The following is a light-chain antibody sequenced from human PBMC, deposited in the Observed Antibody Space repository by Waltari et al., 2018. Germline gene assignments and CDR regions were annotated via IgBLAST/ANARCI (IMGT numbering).Light chain of an antibody. J-gene: IGKJ4*01. V-gene: IGKV3-11*01. CDR2: DAS. CDR3: QQRSI. Sequence: EIVLTQSPATLSLSPGERATLSCRASQSVSSYLAWYQQKPGQAPRLLIYDASNRATGIPARFSGSGSGTDFTLTISSLEPGDFAVYYCQQRSIFGGGTKVEIK. CDR1: QSVSSY.